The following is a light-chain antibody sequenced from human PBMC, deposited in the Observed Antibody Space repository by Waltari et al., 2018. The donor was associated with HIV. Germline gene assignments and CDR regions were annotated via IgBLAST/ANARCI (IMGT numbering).Light chain of an antibody. CDR3: QQYHNWPRT. V-gene: IGKV3-15*01. Sequence: EIVMTQSPATLSVSPGEKVTLSCRASQSVSSNLAWYQQKPGQAPGLHIYGASTRAAGIPARFSGSGAGREFTLSISSLQSEDFAVYYCQQYHNWPRTFGQGTKVEI. CDR2: GAS. J-gene: IGKJ1*01. CDR1: QSVSSN.